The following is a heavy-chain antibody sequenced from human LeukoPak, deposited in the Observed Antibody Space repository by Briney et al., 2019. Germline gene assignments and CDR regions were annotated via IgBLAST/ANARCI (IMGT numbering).Heavy chain of an antibody. Sequence: GASVKVSCKASGGTFSSYAISWVRQAPGQGLEWMGRIIPIFGIANYAQKFQGRVTITADKSTSTAYMELSSLRSEDTAVYYCARDPVGSGSYQRGDYWGQGTLVTVSS. V-gene: IGHV1-69*04. CDR2: IIPIFGIA. J-gene: IGHJ4*02. D-gene: IGHD3-10*01. CDR3: ARDPVGSGSYQRGDY. CDR1: GGTFSSYA.